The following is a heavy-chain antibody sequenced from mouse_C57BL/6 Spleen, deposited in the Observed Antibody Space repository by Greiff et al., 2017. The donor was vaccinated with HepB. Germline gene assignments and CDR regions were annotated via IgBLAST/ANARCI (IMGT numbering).Heavy chain of an antibody. CDR3: TRVPSTVVEYFDV. V-gene: IGHV6-6*01. J-gene: IGHJ1*03. CDR2: IRNKANNHAT. CDR1: GFTFSDAW. D-gene: IGHD1-1*01. Sequence: EVKLEESGGGLVQPGGSMKLSCAASGFTFSDAWMDWVRQSPEKGLEWVAEIRNKANNHATYYAESVKGRFTISRDDSKSSVYLQMNSLRAEDTGIYYCTRVPSTVVEYFDVWGTGTTVTVSS.